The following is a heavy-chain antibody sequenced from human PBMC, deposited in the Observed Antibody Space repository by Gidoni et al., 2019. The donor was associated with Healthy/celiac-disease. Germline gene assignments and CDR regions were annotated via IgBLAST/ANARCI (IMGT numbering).Heavy chain of an antibody. Sequence: EVQLVESGGGLVKPGGSRRLSCAASGFTFRNAWLIWVRQAPGKGLGWVGRIKSKTDGGTTDYAAPVKGRFTISRDDSKNTLYLQMNILKTEDTAVYYCTTDGTDTAMGESYWGQGTLVTVSS. CDR3: TTDGTDTAMGESY. CDR2: IKSKTDGGTT. J-gene: IGHJ4*02. V-gene: IGHV3-15*01. D-gene: IGHD5-18*01. CDR1: GFTFRNAW.